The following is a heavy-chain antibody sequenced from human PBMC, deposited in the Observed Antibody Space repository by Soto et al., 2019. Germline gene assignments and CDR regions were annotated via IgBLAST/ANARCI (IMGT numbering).Heavy chain of an antibody. CDR1: GFTFSDFA. J-gene: IGHJ4*02. Sequence: PGGSLRLSCAASGFTFSDFARNWVRQTPGKRLGWVSAISGSGGSTYYADSVKGRFTISRDNSKNTLYLQMNSLRAEDTAVYYCVLWPPYYFDYWGQGTLVTVSS. CDR3: VLWPPYYFDY. D-gene: IGHD3-10*01. V-gene: IGHV3-23*01. CDR2: ISGSGGST.